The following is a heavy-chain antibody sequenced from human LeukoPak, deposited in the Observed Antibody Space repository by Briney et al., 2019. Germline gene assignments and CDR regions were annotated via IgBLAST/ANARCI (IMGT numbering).Heavy chain of an antibody. V-gene: IGHV3-7*02. CDR2: INHDGGDK. D-gene: IGHD4-17*01. CDR1: GFIFRNYW. J-gene: IGHJ4*02. Sequence: GGSLRLSCAASGFIFRNYWMSWARQAPGKGLEWVANINHDGGDKNYVDSVKGRFTISRDNAKSSLYLQMNSLRVEDTAVYYCAITGGPTVTTFDLWGQGILVSVSS. CDR3: AITGGPTVTTFDL.